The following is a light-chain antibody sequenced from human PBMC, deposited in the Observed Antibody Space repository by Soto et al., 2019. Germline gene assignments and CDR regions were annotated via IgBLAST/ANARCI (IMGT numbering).Light chain of an antibody. V-gene: IGLV2-14*01. CDR2: EVS. CDR3: SSYTTSSTLV. J-gene: IGLJ2*01. Sequence: QSVLTQPASVSGSPGQSITISCTGTSSDIGAYDYVSWYQQHPGIAPKLMIYEVSNWPSGASNRFSGSKSGNAASLTISGLQAEDEADYYCSSYTTSSTLVFGGGTKLTVL. CDR1: SSDIGAYDY.